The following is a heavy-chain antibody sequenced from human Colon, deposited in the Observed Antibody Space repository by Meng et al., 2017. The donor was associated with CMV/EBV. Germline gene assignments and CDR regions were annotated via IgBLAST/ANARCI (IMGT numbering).Heavy chain of an antibody. Sequence: GGSLRLSCAASRFRFNDYAMHWVRQAPGKGLEWVSGISWNSNLIGYADSVKGRFTISRDISTNTTFLLLSNLRAEDTAIYYCAKALGFLGWGSSHDPFDIWGQGTMVTVSS. CDR3: AKALGFLGWGSSHDPFDI. V-gene: IGHV3-9*01. CDR1: RFRFNDYA. CDR2: ISWNSNLI. D-gene: IGHD1-26*01. J-gene: IGHJ3*02.